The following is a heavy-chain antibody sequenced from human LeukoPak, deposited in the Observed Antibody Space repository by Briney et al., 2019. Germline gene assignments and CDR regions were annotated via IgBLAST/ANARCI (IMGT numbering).Heavy chain of an antibody. CDR1: GYTFTGYY. Sequence: ASVKVSCKASGYTFTGYYMHWVRQAPAQGLEWMGRINPNSGGTNYAQKFQGRVTMTRDTSNSTAYMELRKLRSDDTAVYYCAKVKYDYDSSGYPYYWGQGTLVTVSS. D-gene: IGHD3-22*01. CDR3: AKVKYDYDSSGYPYY. V-gene: IGHV1-2*06. CDR2: INPNSGGT. J-gene: IGHJ4*02.